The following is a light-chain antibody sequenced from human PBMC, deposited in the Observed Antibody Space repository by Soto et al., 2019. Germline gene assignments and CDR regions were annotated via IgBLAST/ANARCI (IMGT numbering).Light chain of an antibody. J-gene: IGKJ5*01. V-gene: IGKV3-15*01. CDR1: QSIASN. CDR2: GAS. CDR3: KQYNTWPPFT. Sequence: EIVMTQSPATLSVSPGERATLSCRASQSIASNLAWYQQKPGQAPRLLILGASTRATGIPARFSGSGSGTEVTLTISSLQSEDFAVYYCKQYNTWPPFTFGQGTRLEIK.